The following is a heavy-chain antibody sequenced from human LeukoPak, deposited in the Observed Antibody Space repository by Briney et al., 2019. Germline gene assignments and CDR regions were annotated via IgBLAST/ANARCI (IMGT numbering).Heavy chain of an antibody. CDR2: IHYTGAT. D-gene: IGHD3-9*01. V-gene: IGHV4-34*01. CDR1: GGSITGYY. J-gene: IGHJ4*02. CDR3: ARGNILTGYCFDF. Sequence: SETLSHTCAVYGGSITGYYWSWIRQTPGRGLEWVGEIHYTGATSYNPSLKSRATISTDTSKNQFPLRLSTVTAADTAVYYCARGNILTGYCFDFWGQGALVTVSS.